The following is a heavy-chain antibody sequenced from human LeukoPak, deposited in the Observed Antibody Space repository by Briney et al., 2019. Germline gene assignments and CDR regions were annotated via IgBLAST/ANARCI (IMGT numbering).Heavy chain of an antibody. Sequence: ASVKVTCKASGYTFTSYGISWVRQAPGQGLEWMGWISAYNGNTNYAQKLQGRVTMTTDTSTSTAYMELRSLRSDDTAVYYCARVAPRIAARPEDYWGQGTLVTVSS. CDR1: GYTFTSYG. D-gene: IGHD6-6*01. V-gene: IGHV1-18*01. CDR3: ARVAPRIAARPEDY. CDR2: ISAYNGNT. J-gene: IGHJ4*02.